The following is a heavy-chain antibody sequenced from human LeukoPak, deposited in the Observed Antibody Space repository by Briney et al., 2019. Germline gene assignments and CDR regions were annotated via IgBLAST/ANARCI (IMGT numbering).Heavy chain of an antibody. Sequence: ASVKVSCKASGYTFTGYYMHWVRQAPGQGLEWMGRINPNSGGTNYAQKFQGRVTMTRDTSISTAYMELSRLRSDDTAVYYCARDPRLDSSGWYYGAFDIWGQGTMVTVSS. CDR1: GYTFTGYY. J-gene: IGHJ3*02. V-gene: IGHV1-2*06. CDR3: ARDPRLDSSGWYYGAFDI. CDR2: INPNSGGT. D-gene: IGHD6-19*01.